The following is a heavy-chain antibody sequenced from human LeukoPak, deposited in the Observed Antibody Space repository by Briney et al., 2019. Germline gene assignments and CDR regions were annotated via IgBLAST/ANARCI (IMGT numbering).Heavy chain of an antibody. Sequence: ASVTVSCKASGGTFSSYAISWVRQAPGQGLEWMGGIIPIFGTANYAQKFQGRVTITADESTSTAYMELRSLRSDDTAVYYCARDRASGSNYFDYWGQGTLVTVSS. V-gene: IGHV1-69*13. J-gene: IGHJ4*02. CDR3: ARDRASGSNYFDY. CDR1: GGTFSSYA. D-gene: IGHD1-26*01. CDR2: IIPIFGTA.